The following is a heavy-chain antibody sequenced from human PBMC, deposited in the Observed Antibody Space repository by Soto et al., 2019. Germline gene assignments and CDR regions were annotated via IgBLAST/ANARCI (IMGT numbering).Heavy chain of an antibody. CDR3: AKEPYSDFWSAYYYFDY. CDR1: GFTFSIYS. D-gene: IGHD3-3*01. CDR2: ISGSGGSA. Sequence: CAASGFTFSIYSMSWVRQAPGKGLEWVSAISGSGGSAYYADSVKGRFTISRDNSINTLYLQMNSLRAEDTALYYCAKEPYSDFWSAYYYFDYWGQGTLVTVSS. J-gene: IGHJ4*02. V-gene: IGHV3-23*01.